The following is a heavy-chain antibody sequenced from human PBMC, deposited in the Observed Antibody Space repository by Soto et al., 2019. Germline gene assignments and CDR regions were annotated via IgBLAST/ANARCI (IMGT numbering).Heavy chain of an antibody. Sequence: RGESLKISCKGSGYSFTSYWIGWVRQMPGKGLEWMGIIYPGDSDTRYSPSFQGQVTISADKSISTAYLQWSSLKASDTAMYYCARWAVVVVPAAPLLDYGMDVWGQGTTVTVSS. V-gene: IGHV5-51*01. CDR3: ARWAVVVVPAAPLLDYGMDV. J-gene: IGHJ6*02. CDR2: IYPGDSDT. CDR1: GYSFTSYW. D-gene: IGHD2-2*01.